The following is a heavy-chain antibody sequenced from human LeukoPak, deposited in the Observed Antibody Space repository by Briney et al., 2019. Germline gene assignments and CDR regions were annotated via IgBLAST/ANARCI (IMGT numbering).Heavy chain of an antibody. Sequence: GGSLRLSCAASSFTFSSYWMTWVRQAPGEGLEWVANIKEDGSKTFYVDSVKGRFTFSSDNAKNSLYLQMNSLRADDTAVYYCARVSESYHDYWGQGTLVTVSS. CDR2: IKEDGSKT. CDR3: ARVSESYHDY. CDR1: SFTFSSYW. D-gene: IGHD1-26*01. V-gene: IGHV3-7*01. J-gene: IGHJ4*02.